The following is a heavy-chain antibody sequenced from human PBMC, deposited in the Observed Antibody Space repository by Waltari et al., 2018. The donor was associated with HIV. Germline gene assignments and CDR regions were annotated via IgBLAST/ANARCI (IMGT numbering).Heavy chain of an antibody. J-gene: IGHJ4*02. V-gene: IGHV3-30*18. CDR1: GFTFSNYG. CDR2: IWYDGSNK. Sequence: QVQLVESGGGVVQPGRSLRLSCAASGFTFSNYGMHWVRQAPGKGLEWVAVIWYDGSNKYYADTVKGRFTISRDNSKNTLYLQMNSLRAEDTAMYYCAKDGTYYFDYWGQGTLVTVSS. CDR3: AKDGTYYFDY. D-gene: IGHD1-1*01.